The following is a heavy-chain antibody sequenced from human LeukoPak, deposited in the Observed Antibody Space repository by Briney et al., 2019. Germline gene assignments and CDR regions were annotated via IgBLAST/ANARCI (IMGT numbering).Heavy chain of an antibody. CDR2: ISGSGDST. J-gene: IGHJ3*02. Sequence: GGSLRLSCAASEFTFSSYAMSWVRQAPGKGLEWVSAISGSGDSTYYADSVKGRFTISRDNSKNTLYLQMNSLRAEDTAVYYCAKAAPGIAAAGKLAFDIWGQGTMVTVSS. CDR1: EFTFSSYA. D-gene: IGHD6-13*01. CDR3: AKAAPGIAAAGKLAFDI. V-gene: IGHV3-23*01.